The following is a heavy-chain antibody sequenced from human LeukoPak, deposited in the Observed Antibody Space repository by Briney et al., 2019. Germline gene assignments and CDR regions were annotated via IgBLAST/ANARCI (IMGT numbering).Heavy chain of an antibody. CDR2: ISNTHTM. Sequence: GGSLRLSCAASGFTFSDYYINWIRQAPGKGLEWVSPISNTHTMYYVDSVKGRFTISRDNAKKSLYLQMNSLRVEDTAVYFCARGGTFGVVTHLDLWGKGTTVTVSS. V-gene: IGHV3-69-1*01. J-gene: IGHJ6*04. CDR3: ARGGTFGVVTHLDL. CDR1: GFTFSDYY. D-gene: IGHD3-3*01.